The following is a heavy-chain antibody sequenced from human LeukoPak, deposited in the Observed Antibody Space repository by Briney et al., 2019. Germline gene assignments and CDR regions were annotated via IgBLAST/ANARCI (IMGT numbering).Heavy chain of an antibody. CDR1: GFTYSNAW. CDR2: IKSKTDGGTT. Sequence: GGSLRLSYAAYGFTYSNAWMSWVRQAPGKELEWVGRIKSKTDGGTTDYAAPVKGRFTISRDDSKNTLYLQMNSLKTEDTAVYYCTTDFAVAATPIDYWGQGTLVTVSS. D-gene: IGHD2-15*01. V-gene: IGHV3-15*01. J-gene: IGHJ4*02. CDR3: TTDFAVAATPIDY.